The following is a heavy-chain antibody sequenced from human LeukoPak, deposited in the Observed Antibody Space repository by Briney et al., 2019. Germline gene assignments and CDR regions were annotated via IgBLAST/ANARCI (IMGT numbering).Heavy chain of an antibody. CDR1: GFTFSSYA. Sequence: GGSLRLSCAASGFTFSSYAMHWVRQAPGKGLEWVAVISYDGSNKYYADSVKGRFTISRDNSKNTLYLQMNSLRAEDTAVYYCAKDYGGALRFWGQGTLVTVSS. V-gene: IGHV3-30*04. J-gene: IGHJ4*02. D-gene: IGHD3-3*01. CDR2: ISYDGSNK. CDR3: AKDYGGALRF.